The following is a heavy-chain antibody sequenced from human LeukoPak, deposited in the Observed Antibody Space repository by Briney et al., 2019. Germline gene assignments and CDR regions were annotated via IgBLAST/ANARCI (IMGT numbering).Heavy chain of an antibody. V-gene: IGHV3-15*01. J-gene: IGHJ4*02. D-gene: IGHD2-2*01. Sequence: PGGSLRLSCAASGFTFTDVWMSWVRQTPGKGLEWVGRIISKTGGGTTDYAAPVKGRFTISRDDSKKMLYLQMNSLRAEDTAVYYCAGPTCLRGAYCSTNFWGQGTLVTVSS. CDR3: AGPTCLRGAYCSTNF. CDR1: GFTFTDVW. CDR2: IISKTGGGTT.